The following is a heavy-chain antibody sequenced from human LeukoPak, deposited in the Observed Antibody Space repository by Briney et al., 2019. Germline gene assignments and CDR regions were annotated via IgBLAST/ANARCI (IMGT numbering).Heavy chain of an antibody. V-gene: IGHV3-7*03. J-gene: IGHJ4*02. D-gene: IGHD2-15*01. CDR2: INQVGRET. CDR3: ARDEDGCSGGSCYSAPQY. CDR1: GFPLTSYW. Sequence: GGSLRLSCAASGFPLTSYWTSWVRQAPGKGLEWVAPINQVGRETRYLDSVKCRFTIFRDDAKKILYLQMNSLRAEDAAVYYCARDEDGCSGGSCYSAPQYWGQGTLVTVSS.